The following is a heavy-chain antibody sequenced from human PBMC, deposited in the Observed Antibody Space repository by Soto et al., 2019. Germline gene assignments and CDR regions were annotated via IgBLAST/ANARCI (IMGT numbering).Heavy chain of an antibody. V-gene: IGHV1-69*12. CDR2: IIPRFGTA. J-gene: IGHJ4*02. CDR3: ASGILLWLRRVNNGYTS. D-gene: IGHD5-12*01. CDR1: GGTFSTYA. Sequence: QVQLVQSGAEVKKPASSVKVSCKAPGGTFSTYAISWVRQAPGQGLEWMGGIIPRFGTANYAKRFQDRITIIAHESTNTVDMELSSLRSADTVVYFCASGILLWLRRVNNGYTSWGQGTLVTVSS.